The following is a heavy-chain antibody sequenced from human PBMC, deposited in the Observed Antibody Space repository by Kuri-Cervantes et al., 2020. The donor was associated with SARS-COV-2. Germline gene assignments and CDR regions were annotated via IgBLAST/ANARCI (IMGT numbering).Heavy chain of an antibody. CDR1: GFSFSSYG. V-gene: IGHV3-53*01. D-gene: IGHD4-23*01. Sequence: GESLKISCAASGFSFSSYGMSWVRQAPGKGLEWVSSIYSSGSTYYADSVKGRFTSSRENYKNTVYLQLNSLRVEDTAVYYCARSTVGVDSWGQGTLVTVSS. J-gene: IGHJ4*02. CDR3: ARSTVGVDS. CDR2: IYSSGST.